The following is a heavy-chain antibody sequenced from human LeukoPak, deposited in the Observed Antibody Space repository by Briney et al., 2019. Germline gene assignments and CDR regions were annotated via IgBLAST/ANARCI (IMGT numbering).Heavy chain of an antibody. J-gene: IGHJ4*02. D-gene: IGHD1-26*01. CDR2: IYDSGST. V-gene: IGHV4-39*01. CDR1: GDSISSRSYY. Sequence: ASETLSLTCTVSGDSISSRSYYWGWIRQPPGKGLEWIGNIYDSGSTYYNASLQSRVTISIDTSKNQFSLRLSSVTAADTAMYYCAKSGGYGLIDYWGQGTLVTVSS. CDR3: AKSGGYGLIDY.